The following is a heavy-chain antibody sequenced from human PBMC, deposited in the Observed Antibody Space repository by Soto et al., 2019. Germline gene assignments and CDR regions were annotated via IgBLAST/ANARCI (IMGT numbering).Heavy chain of an antibody. CDR1: GDSFTMYW. CDR2: IYPGDSNT. CDR3: ARGYCSSSTCYKGFDY. J-gene: IGHJ4*02. Sequence: PGESLKISCKGSGDSFTMYWIGWVRQKPGKGLEWMGIIYPGDSNTRYSPSFQSQVTISADKSISTAYLQWSSLKASDTAMYYCARGYCSSSTCYKGFDYWGLGTPVTVS. V-gene: IGHV5-51*01. D-gene: IGHD2-2*02.